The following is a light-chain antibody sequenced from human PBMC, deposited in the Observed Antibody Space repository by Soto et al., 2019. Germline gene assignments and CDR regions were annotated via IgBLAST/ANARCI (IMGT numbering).Light chain of an antibody. CDR1: QSLLHSNGYNY. J-gene: IGKJ4*01. Sequence: DIVMTQSPLSLPVTPGEPASISCRSSQSLLHSNGYNYLDWYLQKPGQSPQVLIYLGSNRASGVPDRFSGSGSGTDFTLKISRVEPEDVGVYYCMQALQTPLTFGGGTKVEIK. CDR2: LGS. V-gene: IGKV2-28*01. CDR3: MQALQTPLT.